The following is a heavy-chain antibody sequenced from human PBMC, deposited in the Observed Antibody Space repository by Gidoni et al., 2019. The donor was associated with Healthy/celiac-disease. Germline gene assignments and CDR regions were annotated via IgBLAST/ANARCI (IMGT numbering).Heavy chain of an antibody. J-gene: IGHJ2*01. V-gene: IGHV2-5*02. CDR2: IYWDDDK. D-gene: IGHD6-13*01. CDR1: GFSLSTSGVG. CDR3: AHSVQDTRLAAATHGDWYFDL. Sequence: QITLKESGPTLVKPTQTLTLTCTFSGFSLSTSGVGVGWIRQPPGKALEWLALIYWDDDKRYSPSLKSRLTITKDTSKNQVVLTMTNMDPVDAATYYCAHSVQDTRLAAATHGDWYFDLWGRGTLVTVSS.